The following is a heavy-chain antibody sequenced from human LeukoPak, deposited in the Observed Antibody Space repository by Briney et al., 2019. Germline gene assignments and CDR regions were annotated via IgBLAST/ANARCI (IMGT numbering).Heavy chain of an antibody. D-gene: IGHD2-2*01. CDR1: GFTFSSYA. V-gene: IGHV3-30-3*01. Sequence: GRSLRLSCAASGFTFSSYAMHWVRQAPGKGLEWVAVISYDGSNKYYADSVKGRFTISRDNSKNTLYLQMNSLRDEDAVVYYWAGDREVPAVKTYYFDYWGQGTLVTVSS. CDR3: AGDREVPAVKTYYFDY. J-gene: IGHJ4*02. CDR2: ISYDGSNK.